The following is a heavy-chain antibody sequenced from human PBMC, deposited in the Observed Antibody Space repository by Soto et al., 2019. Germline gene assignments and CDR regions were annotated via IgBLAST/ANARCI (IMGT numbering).Heavy chain of an antibody. J-gene: IGHJ1*01. V-gene: IGHV1-3*01. D-gene: IGHD5-12*01. Sequence: ASVKVSCKASGFSFIDYSILWVRQAPGQSLEWLGWINAGNGNTKYSHKFQDRVTITSDTSATTTYMELRSLRSEDTAVFYCARSAKKAWLPDFWGQGTLVTVSS. CDR1: GFSFIDYS. CDR2: INAGNGNT. CDR3: ARSAKKAWLPDF.